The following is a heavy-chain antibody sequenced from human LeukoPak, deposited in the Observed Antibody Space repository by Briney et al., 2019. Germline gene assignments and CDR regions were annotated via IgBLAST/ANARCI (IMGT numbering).Heavy chain of an antibody. CDR3: ARWWLRSGDY. V-gene: IGHV3-48*03. Sequence: PGGSLRLSCAASGFTFSSYEMNWVRQAPGKGLEWVSCISSSGNTIYYADSVKGRFTISRDNAKNSLYLQMNSLRAEDTAVYYCARWWLRSGDYWGQGTLVTVSS. D-gene: IGHD5-12*01. CDR1: GFTFSSYE. CDR2: ISSSGNTI. J-gene: IGHJ4*02.